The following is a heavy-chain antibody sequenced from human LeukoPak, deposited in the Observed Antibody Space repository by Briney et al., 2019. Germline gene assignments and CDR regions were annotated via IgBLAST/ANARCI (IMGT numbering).Heavy chain of an antibody. V-gene: IGHV1-18*01. CDR3: ARVMYSSSWYDY. CDR2: ISAYNGNT. Sequence: ASVKVPCKASGYTFTSYGISWVRQAPGQGLEWIGWISAYNGNTNYAQKLQGRVTMTTDTSTSTAYMELRSLRSDDTAVYYCARVMYSSSWYDYWGQGTLVTVSS. J-gene: IGHJ4*02. CDR1: GYTFTSYG. D-gene: IGHD6-13*01.